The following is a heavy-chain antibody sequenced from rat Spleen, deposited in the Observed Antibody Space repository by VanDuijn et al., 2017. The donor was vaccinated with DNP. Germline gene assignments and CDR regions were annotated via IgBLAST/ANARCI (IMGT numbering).Heavy chain of an antibody. Sequence: EVQLVESGGGSVQPGRSLKLSCTASGFTFSNYGMAWVRQAPTKGLEWVAIISTGGGNTYYPDSVKGRFTISRDYARSTLYLQMVSLRSEDTATYYCATDNSGLNWFAYWGQGTLVTVSS. CDR3: ATDNSGLNWFAY. J-gene: IGHJ3*01. CDR2: ISTGGGNT. CDR1: GFTFSNYG. V-gene: IGHV5S13*01. D-gene: IGHD4-3*01.